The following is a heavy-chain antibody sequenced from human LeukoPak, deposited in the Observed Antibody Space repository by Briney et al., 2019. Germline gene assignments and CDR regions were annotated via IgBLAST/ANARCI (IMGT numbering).Heavy chain of an antibody. V-gene: IGHV4-4*09. CDR1: GGSISGYY. J-gene: IGHJ5*02. Sequence: SETLSLTCTVSGGSISGYYWSWIRQPPGKGLEWIWYIYTSGSTNYNPSLKSRVTISVDTSKNQFSLKLSSVTAADTAVYYCAGLLVGATTSPFDPWGQGTLVTVSS. CDR3: AGLLVGATTSPFDP. D-gene: IGHD1-26*01. CDR2: IYTSGST.